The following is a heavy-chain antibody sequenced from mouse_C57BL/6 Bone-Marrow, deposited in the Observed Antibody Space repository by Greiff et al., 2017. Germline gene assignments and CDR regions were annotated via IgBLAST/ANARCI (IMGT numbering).Heavy chain of an antibody. V-gene: IGHV1-54*01. CDR3: ARPSYYWDFDV. J-gene: IGHJ1*03. Sequence: VQLQQSGAELVRPGTSVKVSCKASGYAFTNYLIEWVKQRPGQGLEWIGVINPGSGGTNYNEKFKGKATLTADKSSSTAYMQLSSLTSEDSAVYFGARPSYYWDFDVWGTGTTVTVSS. D-gene: IGHD6-1*01. CDR2: INPGSGGT. CDR1: GYAFTNYL.